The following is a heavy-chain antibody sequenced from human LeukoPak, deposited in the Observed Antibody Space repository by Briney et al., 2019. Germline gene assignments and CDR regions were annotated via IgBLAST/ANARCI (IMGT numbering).Heavy chain of an antibody. CDR2: IYHSGST. CDR1: GYSISSGYY. CDR3: ARVEGRTTVTRNY. J-gene: IGHJ4*02. V-gene: IGHV4-38-2*02. D-gene: IGHD4-17*01. Sequence: SETLSLTCTVSGYSISSGYYWGWIRQPPGKGLEWIGSIYHSGSTYYNPSLKSRVTISVDTSKNQFSLKLSSVTAADTAVYYCARVEGRTTVTRNYWGQGTLVTVSS.